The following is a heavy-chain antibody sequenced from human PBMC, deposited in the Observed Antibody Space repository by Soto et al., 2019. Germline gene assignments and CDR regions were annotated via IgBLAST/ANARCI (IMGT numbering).Heavy chain of an antibody. D-gene: IGHD6-19*01. CDR1: GYTFTSYG. J-gene: IGHJ6*02. V-gene: IGHV1-18*01. CDR2: ISAYNGNT. Sequence: QVQLVQSGAEVKKPGASVKVSCKASGYTFTSYGISWVRQAPGQGLEWMGWISAYNGNTNYAQELQGRVTMTTDTSTSTAYMELRSLRSDDTAVYYCARDESMSGWYKIMYGMDVWGQGTTVTVSS. CDR3: ARDESMSGWYKIMYGMDV.